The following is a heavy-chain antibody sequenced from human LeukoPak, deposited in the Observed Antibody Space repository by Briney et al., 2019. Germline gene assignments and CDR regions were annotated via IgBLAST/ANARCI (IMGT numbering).Heavy chain of an antibody. D-gene: IGHD4-17*01. J-gene: IGHJ6*02. CDR2: ISYDGSKK. V-gene: IGHV3-30*18. Sequence: GGSLRLSCAASGFSVSSNYMSWVRQAPGKGLEWVAGISYDGSKKYYADSVKGRFTISRDNSKNTLYLQMNSLRAEDTAVYYCAKDSFYGDYDPDYYYYYGMDVWGQGTTVTVSS. CDR1: GFSVSSNY. CDR3: AKDSFYGDYDPDYYYYYGMDV.